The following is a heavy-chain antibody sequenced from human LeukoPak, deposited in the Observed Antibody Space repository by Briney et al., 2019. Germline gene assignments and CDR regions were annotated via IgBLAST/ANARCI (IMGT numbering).Heavy chain of an antibody. CDR1: GGIFSRSA. V-gene: IGHV1-69*13. CDR2: IIPIFGTA. J-gene: IGHJ6*02. CDR3: ARVIKQWLANPTPDYYYYGMDV. Sequence: GALVKVSCKASGGIFSRSAISWMRQAPGQGLEGMGGIIPIFGTANYAQKFQGRVTITADESTSTAYMELSSLRSEDTAVYYCARVIKQWLANPTPDYYYYGMDVWGQGTTVTVSS. D-gene: IGHD6-19*01.